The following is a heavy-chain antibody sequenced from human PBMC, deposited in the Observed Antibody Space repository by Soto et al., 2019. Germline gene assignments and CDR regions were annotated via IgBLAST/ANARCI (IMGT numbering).Heavy chain of an antibody. CDR1: GYTFTTFG. CDR3: AKEYCDSSRCFLPDY. D-gene: IGHD2-2*01. CDR2: IDPKNGNT. Sequence: QVQLVQSGAEVEEPGASVKVSCKASGYTFTTFGISWVRQAPGQGLEWMGWIDPKNGNTKDAQKFQGRVTMTTDTSTSTAYMELRSLRSDDTAVYYCAKEYCDSSRCFLPDYWGQGALVTVSS. V-gene: IGHV1-18*01. J-gene: IGHJ4*02.